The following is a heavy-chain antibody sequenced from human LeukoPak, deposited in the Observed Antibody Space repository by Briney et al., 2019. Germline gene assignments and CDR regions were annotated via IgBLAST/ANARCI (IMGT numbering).Heavy chain of an antibody. CDR1: GFTFSSYA. Sequence: GGSLRLSCAASGFTFSSYAMSWVRQAPGKGLEWVSAISGSGGSTYYADSVKGRFTISKDNSKNTLYLQMNSLRAEDTAVYYCAKVKYQPLPPGTWDYWGQGTLVTVSS. J-gene: IGHJ4*02. CDR2: ISGSGGST. CDR3: AKVKYQPLPPGTWDY. D-gene: IGHD2-2*01. V-gene: IGHV3-23*01.